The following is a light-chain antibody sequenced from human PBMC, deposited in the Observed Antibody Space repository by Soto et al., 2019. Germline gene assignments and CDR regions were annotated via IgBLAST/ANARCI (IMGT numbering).Light chain of an antibody. V-gene: IGKV3-20*01. CDR1: QSVSNSS. Sequence: EIVLTQSPGTLSLSPGERATFSCRASQSVSNSSLAWYHQKPGQAPRLLLFAASRLATGIPDTFSGSGSGTDFTLTISRLEPEDFAVYYCQVYGNSPMYTFGQGTRLELK. CDR2: AAS. CDR3: QVYGNSPMYT. J-gene: IGKJ2*01.